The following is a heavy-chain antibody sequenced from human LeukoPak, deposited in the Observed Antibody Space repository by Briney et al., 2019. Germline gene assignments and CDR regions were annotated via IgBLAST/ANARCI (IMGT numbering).Heavy chain of an antibody. J-gene: IGHJ6*02. V-gene: IGHV1-69*01. D-gene: IGHD5-12*01. CDR3: ARCDGEYSGYDPYGAYYYGMDV. CDR2: IIPIFGTA. Sequence: GASVKVSCKASGGTFSSYAISWVRQAPGQGLEWMGGIIPIFGTANYAQKFQGRVTITADESTSTAYMELSSLRSEDTAVYYCARCDGEYSGYDPYGAYYYGMDVWGQGTTVTVSS. CDR1: GGTFSSYA.